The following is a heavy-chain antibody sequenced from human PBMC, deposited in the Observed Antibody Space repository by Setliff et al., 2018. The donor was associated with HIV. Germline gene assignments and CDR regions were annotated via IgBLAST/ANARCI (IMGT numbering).Heavy chain of an antibody. D-gene: IGHD3-22*01. Sequence: PSETLSLTCTVSGGSISSGTYYWSWIRQPAGKGLEWIGHIYSTGNTNYNSSLKSRVTMSIETSKNQFSLKLTSVTAADTAVYYCARDDDKLFDPWGQGTLVTVSS. V-gene: IGHV4-61*09. CDR3: ARDDDKLFDP. J-gene: IGHJ5*02. CDR1: GGSISSGTYY. CDR2: IYSTGNT.